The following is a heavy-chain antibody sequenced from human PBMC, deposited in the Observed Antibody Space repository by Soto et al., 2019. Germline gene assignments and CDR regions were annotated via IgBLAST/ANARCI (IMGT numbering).Heavy chain of an antibody. J-gene: IGHJ3*02. V-gene: IGHV4-30-4*01. D-gene: IGHD1-26*01. CDR2: IYYSGST. Sequence: PSETLSLTCTVSGGSISSGDYYWSWIRQPPGKGLEWIGYIYYSGSTYYNPSLKSRVTISVDTSKNQFSLKLSSVTAADTAVYYCARDKEWEPPDDAFDIWGQGTMVTVSS. CDR3: ARDKEWEPPDDAFDI. CDR1: GGSISSGDYY.